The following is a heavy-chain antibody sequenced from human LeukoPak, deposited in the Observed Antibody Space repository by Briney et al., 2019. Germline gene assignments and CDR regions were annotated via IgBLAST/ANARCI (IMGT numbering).Heavy chain of an antibody. CDR3: ARGGDILTGYYYFNY. V-gene: IGHV4-30-2*01. CDR2: IYHSGST. Sequence: KPSETLSLTCAVSGGSISSGGYSWSWIRQPPGKGLEWIGYIYHSGSTYYNPSLKSRVTISVDRSKNQFSLKLSSVTAADTAVYYCARGGDILTGYYYFNYWGQGTLVTVSS. J-gene: IGHJ4*02. CDR1: GGSISSGGYS. D-gene: IGHD3-9*01.